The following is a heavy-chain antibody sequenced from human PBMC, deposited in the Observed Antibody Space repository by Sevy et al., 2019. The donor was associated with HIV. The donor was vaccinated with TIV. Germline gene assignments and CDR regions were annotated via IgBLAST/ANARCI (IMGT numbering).Heavy chain of an antibody. J-gene: IGHJ4*02. Sequence: GGSLRLSCAASGFTFSKYSMSWVRQPPGKGLEWVSTLSFGCGEINYADSVKGRFSISRDNSKSSVYLQMNNLRPEDTAVYYCAREGCTKPHDYWGQGTLVTVSS. V-gene: IGHV3-23*01. CDR2: LSFGCGEI. D-gene: IGHD2-8*01. CDR3: AREGCTKPHDY. CDR1: GFTFSKYS.